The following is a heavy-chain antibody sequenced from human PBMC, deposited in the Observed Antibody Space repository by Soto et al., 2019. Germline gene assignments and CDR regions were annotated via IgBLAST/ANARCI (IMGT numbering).Heavy chain of an antibody. J-gene: IGHJ5*02. V-gene: IGHV3-21*01. CDR3: ARDAGYCSGGSCLNWFDP. D-gene: IGHD2-15*01. Sequence: EVQLVESGGGLVKPGGSLRLSCAASGFTFSSYSMNWVRQAPGKGLEWVSSISSSSSYIYYADSVKGRFTISRDNAMNSLYLQMNSLRAEDTAVYYCARDAGYCSGGSCLNWFDPWGQGTLVTVSS. CDR1: GFTFSSYS. CDR2: ISSSSSYI.